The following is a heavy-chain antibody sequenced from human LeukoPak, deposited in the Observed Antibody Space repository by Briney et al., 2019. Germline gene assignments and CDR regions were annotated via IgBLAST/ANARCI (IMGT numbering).Heavy chain of an antibody. Sequence: GGSVRLSCAASGFTFSTYVMHWVRQAPGKGLEWVAVISHDGSNNYYADSVKGRFTISRDNSKNTLYLQMNSLGVEDTAVYYCAKDGPTAYFDYWGQGILVAVSS. CDR3: AKDGPTAYFDY. D-gene: IGHD5-18*01. V-gene: IGHV3-30*18. CDR1: GFTFSTYV. CDR2: ISHDGSNN. J-gene: IGHJ4*02.